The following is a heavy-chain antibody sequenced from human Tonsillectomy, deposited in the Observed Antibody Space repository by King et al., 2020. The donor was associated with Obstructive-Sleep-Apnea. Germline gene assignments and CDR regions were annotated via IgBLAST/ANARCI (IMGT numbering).Heavy chain of an antibody. CDR1: GFTFSSYG. V-gene: IGHV3-30*18. CDR2: ISYEGSKK. CDR3: AKASESCWSN. D-gene: IGHD6-13*01. Sequence: QLVQSGGGVVQPGRSLRLSCAASGFTFSSYGMHWVRQAPGKGLEWVAVISYEGSKKYFADSVKGRFTISKDNSKNTLYLQMNSLRTEDTAVYYCAKASESCWSNSGQGTLVTVPS. J-gene: IGHJ4*02.